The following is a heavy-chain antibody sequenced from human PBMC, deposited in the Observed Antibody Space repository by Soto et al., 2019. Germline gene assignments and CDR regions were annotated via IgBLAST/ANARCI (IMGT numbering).Heavy chain of an antibody. J-gene: IGHJ4*02. CDR3: ARRYQGTKLVDY. Sequence: QLQLQESGPGLVKPSETLSLTCTVSGGSISSSSYYWGWIRQPPGKGLEWIGSIYYSGSTYYNPSLKSRVTISVDTSKNQFSLKLSSVTAADTAVYYCARRYQGTKLVDYWGQGTLVTVSS. CDR2: IYYSGST. CDR1: GGSISSSSYY. D-gene: IGHD1-1*01. V-gene: IGHV4-39*01.